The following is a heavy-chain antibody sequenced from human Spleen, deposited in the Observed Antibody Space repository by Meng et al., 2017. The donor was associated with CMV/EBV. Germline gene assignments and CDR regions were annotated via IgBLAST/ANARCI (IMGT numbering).Heavy chain of an antibody. Sequence: QVQLVESGGGVVQPGRARRLSCAACGFTFSSYAMHWVRQAPGKGLEWVAVISYDGSNKYYADSVKGRFTISRDNSKNTLYLQMNSLRAEDTAVYYCARDESSGYYFFGGAHNWFDTWGQGTLVTVAS. D-gene: IGHD3-22*01. CDR1: GFTFSSYA. V-gene: IGHV3-30-3*01. J-gene: IGHJ5*02. CDR3: ARDESSGYYFFGGAHNWFDT. CDR2: ISYDGSNK.